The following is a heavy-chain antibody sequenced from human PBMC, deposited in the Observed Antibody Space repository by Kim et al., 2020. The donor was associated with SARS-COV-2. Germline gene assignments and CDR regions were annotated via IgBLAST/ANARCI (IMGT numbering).Heavy chain of an antibody. J-gene: IGHJ3*02. CDR2: IIPIFGTA. D-gene: IGHD2-2*01. CDR3: ARDPVVVPAAMNGAASGDAFDI. CDR1: GGTFSSYA. Sequence: SVKVSCKASGGTFSSYAISWVRQAPGQGLEWMGGIIPIFGTANYAQKFQGRVTITADESTSTAYMELSSLRSEDTAVYYCARDPVVVPAAMNGAASGDAFDIWGQGTMVTVSS. V-gene: IGHV1-69*13.